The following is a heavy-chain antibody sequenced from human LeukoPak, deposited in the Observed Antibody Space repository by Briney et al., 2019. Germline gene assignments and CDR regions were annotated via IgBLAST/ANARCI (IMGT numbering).Heavy chain of an antibody. CDR1: GFTVSSSY. CDR2: IYSGGST. V-gene: IGHV3-53*01. D-gene: IGHD1-26*01. Sequence: QSGGSLRLSCAASGFTVSSSYMSWVRQAPGKGLEWVSVIYSGGSTYYADSVKGRFTISRDNSKNTLYLQMSSLRAEDTAVYYCARAYSGSLDYWGQGTLVTVSS. J-gene: IGHJ4*02. CDR3: ARAYSGSLDY.